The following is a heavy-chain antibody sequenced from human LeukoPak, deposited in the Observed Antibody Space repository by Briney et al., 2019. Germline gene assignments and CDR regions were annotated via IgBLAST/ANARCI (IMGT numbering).Heavy chain of an antibody. CDR1: GYSFTSYW. V-gene: IGHV5-51*01. J-gene: IGHJ4*02. Sequence: GESLKISCKGSGYSFTSYWIGWVRQMPGKGLEWMGIIYPGDSDTRYSPSFQGQVTISADKSISTAYLQWSSLKASDTAMYYCARLHRDYDFWSGLDYWGQGTLVTVSS. CDR3: ARLHRDYDFWSGLDY. D-gene: IGHD3-3*01. CDR2: IYPGDSDT.